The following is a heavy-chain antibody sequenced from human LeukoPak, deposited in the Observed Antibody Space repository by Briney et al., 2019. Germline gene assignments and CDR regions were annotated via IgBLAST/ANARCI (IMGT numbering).Heavy chain of an antibody. Sequence: PGGSLRLSYAASGFTFSNYWMHWFRQAPGKGLVWVSHINSDGSSTTYADSVKGRFTISRDNVKNTLYLQMNSLRAEDTAVYYCVRDRSGSSSVYWGQGTLVTVSS. V-gene: IGHV3-74*01. D-gene: IGHD6-6*01. CDR2: INSDGSST. CDR1: GFTFSNYW. J-gene: IGHJ4*02. CDR3: VRDRSGSSSVY.